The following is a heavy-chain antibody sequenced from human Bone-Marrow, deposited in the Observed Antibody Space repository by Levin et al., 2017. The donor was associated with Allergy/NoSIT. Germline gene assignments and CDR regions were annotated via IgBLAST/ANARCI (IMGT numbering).Heavy chain of an antibody. J-gene: IGHJ6*02. D-gene: IGHD6-19*01. CDR2: ISYDGSNK. CDR1: GFTFSSYG. CDR3: AKDLVAGTRGNYYYYYGMDV. Sequence: SCAASGFTFSSYGMHWVRQAPGKGLEWVAVISYDGSNKYYADSVKGRFTISRDNSKNTLYLQMNSLRAEDTAVYYCAKDLVAGTRGNYYYYYGMDVWGQGTTVTVSS. V-gene: IGHV3-30*18.